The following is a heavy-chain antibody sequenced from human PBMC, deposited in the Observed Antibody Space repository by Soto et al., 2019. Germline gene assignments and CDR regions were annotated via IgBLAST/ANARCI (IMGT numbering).Heavy chain of an antibody. Sequence: QVQLVESGGGVVQPGRSLRLSCAASGFTFSSYGMHWVRQAPGKGLEWVAVIWYDGSNKYYADSVKGRFTISRDNSKNTLYLQMNSLRAEDTAVYYCARDTPQGRYFDYWGQGTLVTVSS. CDR2: IWYDGSNK. V-gene: IGHV3-33*01. CDR1: GFTFSSYG. J-gene: IGHJ4*02. CDR3: ARDTPQGRYFDY.